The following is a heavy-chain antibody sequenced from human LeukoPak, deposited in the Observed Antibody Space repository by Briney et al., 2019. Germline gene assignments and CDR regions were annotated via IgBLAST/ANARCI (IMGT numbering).Heavy chain of an antibody. CDR2: ISSSSSYI. CDR3: ARVDTSGFYP. D-gene: IGHD3-22*01. CDR1: GFTFSNFG. V-gene: IGHV3-21*01. Sequence: GGSLRLSCAASGFTFSNFGINWVRQAPGKGLEWVSSISSSSSYISYADSVKGRFTISRDNAKNSLYLQMNSLRAEDTAVYYCARVDTSGFYPWGQGTLVTVSS. J-gene: IGHJ5*02.